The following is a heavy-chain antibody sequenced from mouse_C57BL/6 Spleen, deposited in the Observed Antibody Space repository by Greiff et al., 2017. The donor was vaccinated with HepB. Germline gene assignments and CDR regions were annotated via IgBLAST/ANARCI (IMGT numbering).Heavy chain of an antibody. CDR1: GFSFNTYA. D-gene: IGHD1-1*01. V-gene: IGHV10-1*01. CDR3: VRRDYYGSYWYFDV. J-gene: IGHJ1*03. Sequence: EVQVVESGGGLVQPKGSLKLSCAASGFSFNTYAMNWVRQAPGKGLEWVARIRSKSNNYATYYADSVKDRFTISRDDSESMLYLQMNNLKTEDTAMYYCVRRDYYGSYWYFDVWGTGTTVTVSS. CDR2: IRSKSNNYAT.